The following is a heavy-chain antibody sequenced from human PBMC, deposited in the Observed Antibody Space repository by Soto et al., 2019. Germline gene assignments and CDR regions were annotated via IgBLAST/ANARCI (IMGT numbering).Heavy chain of an antibody. V-gene: IGHV4-30-4*01. CDR3: ASTSFGYSYGYRY. CDR1: GGTISSGDYY. D-gene: IGHD5-18*01. CDR2: IYYSGST. J-gene: IGHJ4*02. Sequence: PSETLSLTCTVSGGTISSGDYYWSWIRQPPGKGLEWIGYIYYSGSTYYNPSLKSRVTISVDTSKNQFSLKLRSVTAADTAVYYCASTSFGYSYGYRYWGQGTLVTVSS.